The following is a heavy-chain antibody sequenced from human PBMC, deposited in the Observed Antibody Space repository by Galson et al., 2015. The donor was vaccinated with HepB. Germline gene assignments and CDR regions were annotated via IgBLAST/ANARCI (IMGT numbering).Heavy chain of an antibody. D-gene: IGHD1-26*01. Sequence: SLRLSCAASGFTFSSYGMHWVRQAPGKGLEWVAVIWYDGSNRYYADSVKGRFTISRDNSKNTLYLQMNSLRAEDTAVYYCARDHWELPGSPSYYYYGMDVWGQGTTVTVSS. CDR2: IWYDGSNR. J-gene: IGHJ6*02. CDR1: GFTFSSYG. V-gene: IGHV3-33*01. CDR3: ARDHWELPGSPSYYYYGMDV.